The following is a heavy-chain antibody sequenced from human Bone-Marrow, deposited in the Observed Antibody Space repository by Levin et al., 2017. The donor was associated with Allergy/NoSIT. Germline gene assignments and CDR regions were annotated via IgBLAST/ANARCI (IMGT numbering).Heavy chain of an antibody. CDR3: ARDGSGYDT. Sequence: ASVKVSCKGSGYSFATYWIAWVRQMPGKGLEWMGIIYPDDSDTRYRPSFQGQVTISADKSISTAYLQWSSLKASDTAIYYCARDGSGYDTWGQGTLVTVSS. V-gene: IGHV5-51*01. J-gene: IGHJ4*02. CDR2: IYPDDSDT. CDR1: GYSFATYW. D-gene: IGHD5-12*01.